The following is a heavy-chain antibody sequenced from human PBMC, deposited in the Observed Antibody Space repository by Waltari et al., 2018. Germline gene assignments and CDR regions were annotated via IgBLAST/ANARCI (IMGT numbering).Heavy chain of an antibody. J-gene: IGHJ4*02. V-gene: IGHV1-3*03. Sequence: QVQLVQSGAEVKKPGASVKVSCKASGYTFTSYAMHWVRQAPGQRLEWMGWINAGNGNTKYAQEFQGRVTITRDTSASTAYMELSSLRSEDMAVYYCARSKGSSWPYFDYWGQGTLVTVSS. CDR1: GYTFTSYA. D-gene: IGHD6-13*01. CDR2: INAGNGNT. CDR3: ARSKGSSWPYFDY.